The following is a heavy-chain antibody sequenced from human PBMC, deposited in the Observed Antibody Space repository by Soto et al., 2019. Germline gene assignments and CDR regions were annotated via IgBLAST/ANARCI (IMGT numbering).Heavy chain of an antibody. Sequence: SETLSLTCTVSGHSLSSGGYYWSWIRQHPGKGLEWVGYIYFTGTTLYNPSLKSRLAISVDTSKNQFSLKLTSVTAADTAVYYCTRDWGSSGWPNWGQGVLVTVSS. CDR3: TRDWGSSGWPN. V-gene: IGHV4-31*03. CDR2: IYFTGTT. J-gene: IGHJ4*02. CDR1: GHSLSSGGYY. D-gene: IGHD6-19*01.